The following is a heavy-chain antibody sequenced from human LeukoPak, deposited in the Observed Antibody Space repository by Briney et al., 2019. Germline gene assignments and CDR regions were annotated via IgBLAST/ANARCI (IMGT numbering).Heavy chain of an antibody. CDR3: AKDGGGPLDY. V-gene: IGHV3-43*01. CDR2: ISWDGGST. J-gene: IGHJ4*02. CDR1: EFTFDDYT. D-gene: IGHD3-10*01. Sequence: PGGSLRLSCAASEFTFDDYTMHWVRQAPGKGLEWVSLISWDGGSTYYADSVKGRFTVSRDNSKNSLYLQMNSLRTEDTALYYCAKDGGGPLDYWGQGTLVTVSS.